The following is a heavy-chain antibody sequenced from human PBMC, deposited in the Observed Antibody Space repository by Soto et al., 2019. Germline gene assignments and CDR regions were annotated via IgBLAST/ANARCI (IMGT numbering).Heavy chain of an antibody. D-gene: IGHD3-16*01. CDR3: AKDEGGGGTLALFDY. Sequence: QVQLVESGGGAVQPGESLRLSCVASGFDFTYYAMHWVRQAPGKGLESVAVMSSDGSKIHHTDSVKGRFTISRDNSKNTLYLQMNSLRKEDTAVYFCAKDEGGGGTLALFDYWGQGTLVSVSS. CDR1: GFDFTYYA. V-gene: IGHV3-30*18. J-gene: IGHJ4*02. CDR2: MSSDGSKI.